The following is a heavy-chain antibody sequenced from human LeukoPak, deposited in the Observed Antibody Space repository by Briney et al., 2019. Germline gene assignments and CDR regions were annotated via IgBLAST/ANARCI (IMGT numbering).Heavy chain of an antibody. Sequence: PGGSLRLPCVVSGFTFSSYWMSWVRQAPGKGLEWVSAISGSGGSTYYADSVKGRFTISRDNSKNTLYLQMNSLRAEDTAVYYCAKGPITMVRGVIVGFVYWGQGTLVTVSS. J-gene: IGHJ4*02. CDR2: ISGSGGST. CDR1: GFTFSSYW. V-gene: IGHV3-23*01. CDR3: AKGPITMVRGVIVGFVY. D-gene: IGHD3-10*01.